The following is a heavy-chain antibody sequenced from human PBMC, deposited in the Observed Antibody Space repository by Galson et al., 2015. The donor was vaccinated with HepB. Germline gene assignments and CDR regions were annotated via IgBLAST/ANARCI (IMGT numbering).Heavy chain of an antibody. J-gene: IGHJ4*02. Sequence: SLRLSCAASGFTFSSYAMSWVRQAPGKGLEWVSAISGSGGSTYYADSVKGRFTISRDNSKNTLYLQMNSLRAEDTAVYYCVFRWSSGWYYFDYWGQGTLVTVSS. CDR2: ISGSGGST. V-gene: IGHV3-23*01. CDR3: VFRWSSGWYYFDY. D-gene: IGHD6-19*01. CDR1: GFTFSSYA.